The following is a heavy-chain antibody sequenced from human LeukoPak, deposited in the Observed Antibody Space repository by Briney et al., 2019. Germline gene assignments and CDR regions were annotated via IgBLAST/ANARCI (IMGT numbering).Heavy chain of an antibody. CDR1: GGSISSSSYY. CDR3: ARDPTLWFGELLPSLSFDY. D-gene: IGHD3-10*01. Sequence: SETLSLTCTVSGGSISSSSYYWGWIRQPPGKGLEWIGSIYYSGSTYYNPSLKSRVTISVDTSKNQFSLQLSSVTAADTAVYYCARDPTLWFGELLPSLSFDYWGQGTLVTVSS. V-gene: IGHV4-39*07. CDR2: IYYSGST. J-gene: IGHJ4*02.